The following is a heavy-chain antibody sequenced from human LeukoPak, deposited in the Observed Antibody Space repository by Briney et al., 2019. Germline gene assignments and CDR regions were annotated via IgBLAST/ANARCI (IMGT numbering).Heavy chain of an antibody. CDR3: AREGVMTYFDF. V-gene: IGHV3-7*04. Sequence: GGSLRLSCAASGFTFKNYWMTWVRQAPGKGLEWVANIKQDESEKYYVESVKGRFTVSRDNAKNSLYLQMNSLRVEDTAVYYCAREGVMTYFDFWGQGTLVTV. CDR2: IKQDESEK. J-gene: IGHJ4*02. D-gene: IGHD2-21*01. CDR1: GFTFKNYW.